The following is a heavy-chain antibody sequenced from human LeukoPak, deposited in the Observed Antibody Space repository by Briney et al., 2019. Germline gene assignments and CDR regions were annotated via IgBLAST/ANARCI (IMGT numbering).Heavy chain of an antibody. CDR2: ISGSGGST. CDR3: AKRHKGSGYYPNYFDY. V-gene: IGHV3-23*01. CDR1: GFTFSSYA. Sequence: PGGSLRLSRAASGFTFSSYAMSWVRQAPGKGLEWVSAISGSGGSTYYADSVKGRFTISRDNSKNTLYLQMNSLRAEDTAVYYCAKRHKGSGYYPNYFDYWGQGTLVTVSS. D-gene: IGHD3-22*01. J-gene: IGHJ4*02.